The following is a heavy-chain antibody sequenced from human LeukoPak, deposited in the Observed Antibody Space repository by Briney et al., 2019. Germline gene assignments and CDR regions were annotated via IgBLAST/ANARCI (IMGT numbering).Heavy chain of an antibody. Sequence: GGSLRLSCAASGFTFSSYTMHWVRQAPGKGLEWVAVISYDGSNKYYADSVKGRFTISRDNSKNTLYLQMNSLRTEDTAVYYCACFLTGYPPFDYWGQGTLVTVSS. V-gene: IGHV3-30-3*01. CDR2: ISYDGSNK. CDR1: GFTFSSYT. D-gene: IGHD3-9*01. J-gene: IGHJ4*02. CDR3: ACFLTGYPPFDY.